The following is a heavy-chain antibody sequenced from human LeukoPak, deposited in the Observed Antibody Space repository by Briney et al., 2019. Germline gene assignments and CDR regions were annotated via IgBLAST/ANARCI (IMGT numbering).Heavy chain of an antibody. CDR2: IFYTGSP. V-gene: IGHV4-4*02. J-gene: IGHJ5*02. Sequence: SETLSLTCAVSGGSINNYKWWSWIRQSPGKGLEWLGEIFYTGSPNYNPSFKSRITMSVDKSNNQFSLILTSVTVADTAVYYCARDSASYYDHWGQGILVTVTS. D-gene: IGHD3-10*01. CDR3: ARDSASYYDH. CDR1: GGSINNYKW.